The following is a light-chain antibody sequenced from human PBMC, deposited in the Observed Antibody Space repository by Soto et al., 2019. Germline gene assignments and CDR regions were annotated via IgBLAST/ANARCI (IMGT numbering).Light chain of an antibody. CDR3: QTWGSGIVV. V-gene: IGLV4-69*01. Sequence: QSVLTQSPSASASLGASVKLTCTLSSGHSNYAIAWHQQQSEKGPRYLMKLNSDGSHSKGDGIPDRFSGSSSGAERYLTISSHQSEHEADYYCQTWGSGIVVFGGGTKLTVL. CDR2: LNSDGSH. J-gene: IGLJ2*01. CDR1: SGHSNYA.